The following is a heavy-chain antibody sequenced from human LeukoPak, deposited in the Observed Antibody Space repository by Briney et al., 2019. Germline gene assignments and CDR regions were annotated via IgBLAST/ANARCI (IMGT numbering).Heavy chain of an antibody. D-gene: IGHD3-10*01. CDR3: ARVSVWAVLPSDY. CDR1: GYTFTGYY. Sequence: GASVKVSCKASGYTFTGYYMHWVRQAPGQGLEWMGWINPNSGGTNYAQKFQGRVTMTRDTSISTAYMELSRLRSDDTAVYYCARVSVWAVLPSDYWGQGTLVTVSS. V-gene: IGHV1-2*02. CDR2: INPNSGGT. J-gene: IGHJ4*02.